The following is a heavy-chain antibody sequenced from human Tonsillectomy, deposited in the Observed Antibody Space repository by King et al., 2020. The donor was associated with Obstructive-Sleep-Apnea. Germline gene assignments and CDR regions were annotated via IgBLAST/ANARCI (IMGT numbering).Heavy chain of an antibody. CDR3: ARGLGYCSSASCYFDF. CDR1: GFTLRSYD. CDR2: LGTAGDT. Sequence: VQLVESGGGLVQPGGSLRLACAASGFTLRSYDMHWVRQATGKGLEWVSALGTAGDTYYPGSVKGRFTISRENAKNSLSLQMYSLRPVDTAVYYCARGLGYCSSASCYFDFWGQGTLVTVSS. D-gene: IGHD2-2*01. J-gene: IGHJ4*02. V-gene: IGHV3-13*01.